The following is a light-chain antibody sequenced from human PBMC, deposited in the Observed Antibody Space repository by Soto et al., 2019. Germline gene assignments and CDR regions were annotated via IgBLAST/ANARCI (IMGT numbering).Light chain of an antibody. CDR1: QSLVYSDGKTY. CDR2: KVS. CDR3: MQGSFWLWT. V-gene: IGKV2-30*01. J-gene: IGKJ1*01. Sequence: DAVMTQSPLSLPVTLGQPASISCRSSQSLVYSDGKTYLSWFQQRPGQSPRRLIYKVSNRDSGVPDRFSGSGSGSDFTLEISRVEAEDVGIYYCMQGSFWLWTFGQGTKEDIK.